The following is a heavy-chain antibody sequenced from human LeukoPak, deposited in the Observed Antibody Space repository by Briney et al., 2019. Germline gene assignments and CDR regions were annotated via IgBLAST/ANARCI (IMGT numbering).Heavy chain of an antibody. CDR2: INHSGST. V-gene: IGHV4-39*07. J-gene: IGHJ4*02. Sequence: SETLSLTCTVSGGSISSSSYYWGWIRQPPGKGLEWIGEINHSGSTNYNPSLKSRVTISVDTSKNQFSLKLSSVTAADTAVYYCAREGSYGHFDYWGQGTLVTVSS. CDR3: AREGSYGHFDY. CDR1: GGSISSSSYY. D-gene: IGHD5-18*01.